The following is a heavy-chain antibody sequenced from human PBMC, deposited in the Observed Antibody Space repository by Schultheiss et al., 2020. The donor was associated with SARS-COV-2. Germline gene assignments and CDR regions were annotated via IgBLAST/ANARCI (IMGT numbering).Heavy chain of an antibody. J-gene: IGHJ4*02. CDR2: ISGSGGST. Sequence: GGSLTLSCAASGFTVSSNYMSWVRQAPGKGLEWVSAISGSGGSTYYADSVKGRFTISRDNSKNTLYLQMNSLRAEDTAVYYCAKDWDVVVTAFDYWGQGTLVTVSS. CDR3: AKDWDVVVTAFDY. V-gene: IGHV3-23*01. CDR1: GFTVSSNY. D-gene: IGHD2-21*02.